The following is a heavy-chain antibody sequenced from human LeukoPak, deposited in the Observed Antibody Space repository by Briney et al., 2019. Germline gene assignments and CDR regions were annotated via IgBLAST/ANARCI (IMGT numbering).Heavy chain of an antibody. V-gene: IGHV1-18*01. CDR2: ISAYNGNT. CDR1: GFTFTSYG. D-gene: IGHD3-9*01. Sequence: ASVKVSCKASGFTFTSYGFTWVRQAPGQGLEWMGWISAYNGNTNYAQNLLGRVTVTTDTSTSTVYMELRSLRSDDTAVYYCARGYGIFWGQGTMVTVSS. J-gene: IGHJ3*01. CDR3: ARGYGIF.